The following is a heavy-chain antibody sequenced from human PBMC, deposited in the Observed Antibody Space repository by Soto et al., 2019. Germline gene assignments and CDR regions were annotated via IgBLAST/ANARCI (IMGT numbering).Heavy chain of an antibody. CDR2: IHYSGST. CDR1: GGSITGYY. Sequence: QVQLQESGPGLVQPSEPLSLTCTVSGGSITGYYWSWVRQPPGKGPEWIGNIHYSGSTNYNPSLKSRVTRAVDTSKNQFSLRLSSVTAAETAVYYCARHSYYTSPLRFDPWGQGTLVTVSS. D-gene: IGHD2-21*01. V-gene: IGHV4-59*08. CDR3: ARHSYYTSPLRFDP. J-gene: IGHJ5*02.